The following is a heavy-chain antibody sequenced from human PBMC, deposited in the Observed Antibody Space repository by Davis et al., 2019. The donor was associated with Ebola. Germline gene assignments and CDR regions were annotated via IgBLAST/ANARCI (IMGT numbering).Heavy chain of an antibody. CDR2: INPNSGGT. J-gene: IGHJ4*02. CDR3: ARAGLREELRLDY. V-gene: IGHV1-2*02. D-gene: IGHD1-7*01. Sequence: ASVKVSCKASGYTFTGYYMHWVRQAPGQGLEWMGWINPNSGGTNYAQKFQGRVTMTRDTSISTAYMELSRLRSDDTAVYYCARAGLREELRLDYWGQGTLVTVSS. CDR1: GYTFTGYY.